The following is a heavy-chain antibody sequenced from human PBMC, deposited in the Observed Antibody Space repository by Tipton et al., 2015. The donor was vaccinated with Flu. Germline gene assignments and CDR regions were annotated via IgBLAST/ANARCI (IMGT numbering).Heavy chain of an antibody. J-gene: IGHJ2*01. CDR1: GGSISSGNYY. V-gene: IGHV4-61*02. Sequence: TLSLTCTVSGGSISSGNYYWNWIRQPAGKGLEWIGRIYSSGSTNYNPSLKSRVTISVDTSKKQFSMKLTSVTAADTAVYYCAREWYGETTYWYFDIWGRGILVTVSS. CDR3: AREWYGETTYWYFDI. CDR2: IYSSGST. D-gene: IGHD3-10*01.